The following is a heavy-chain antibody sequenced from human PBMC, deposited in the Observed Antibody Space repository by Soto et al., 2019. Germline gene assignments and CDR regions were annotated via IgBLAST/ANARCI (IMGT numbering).Heavy chain of an antibody. CDR3: ARDRVAGIWGDAFDI. J-gene: IGHJ3*02. CDR1: GYTFTNHG. V-gene: IGHV1-18*04. D-gene: IGHD3-16*01. Sequence: QVQLVQSGAEVKKPGDSVKVSCKTSGYTFTNHGINWVRQAPGQGLEWMGWINPYNANVNYAQKLQGRVTMTTDTSTSTAYMDLRRLTSDYTAVDYCARDRVAGIWGDAFDIWGQGTMVTASS. CDR2: INPYNANV.